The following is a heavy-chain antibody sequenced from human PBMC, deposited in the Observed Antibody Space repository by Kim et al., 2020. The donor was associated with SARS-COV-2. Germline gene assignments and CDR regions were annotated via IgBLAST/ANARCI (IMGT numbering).Heavy chain of an antibody. D-gene: IGHD6-13*01. J-gene: IGHJ6*02. V-gene: IGHV3-11*06. CDR3: ARDRFSGTIRYYYYGMDV. Sequence: KGRFTISRDNAKNSLYLQMNSLRAEDTAVYYCARDRFSGTIRYYYYGMDVWGQGTTVTVSS.